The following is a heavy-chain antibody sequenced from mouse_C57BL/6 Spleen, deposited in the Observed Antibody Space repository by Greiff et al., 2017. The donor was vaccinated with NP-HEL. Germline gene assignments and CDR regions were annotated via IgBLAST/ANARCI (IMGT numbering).Heavy chain of an antibody. CDR1: GFTFSDYG. J-gene: IGHJ1*03. CDR2: ISSGSSTI. Sequence: EVKLVESGGGLVKPGGSLKLSCAASGFTFSDYGMHWVRQAPEKGLEWVAYISSGSSTIYYADTVKGRFTISRDNAKNTLFLQMTSLGSEDTAMYYCARLDYYGSSWYFDVWGTGTTVTVSS. V-gene: IGHV5-17*01. CDR3: ARLDYYGSSWYFDV. D-gene: IGHD1-1*01.